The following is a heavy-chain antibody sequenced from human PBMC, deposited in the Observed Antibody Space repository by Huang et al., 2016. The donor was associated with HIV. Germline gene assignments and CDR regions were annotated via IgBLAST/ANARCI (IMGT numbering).Heavy chain of an antibody. CDR3: ARERYSYVDYYYGMDV. CDR2: IYSGCRT. D-gene: IGHD5-18*01. CDR1: GFTVSSNY. V-gene: IGHV3-53*01. J-gene: IGHJ6*02. Sequence: EVQLVESGGGLIQPGGSLRLSCAASGFTVSSNYMSWVRQAPGEGLEWVSMIYSGCRTYYADSVKGRFTISRDNFKNMLYLQMNSLRAEDTAVYYCARERYSYVDYYYGMDVWGQGTTVTVSS.